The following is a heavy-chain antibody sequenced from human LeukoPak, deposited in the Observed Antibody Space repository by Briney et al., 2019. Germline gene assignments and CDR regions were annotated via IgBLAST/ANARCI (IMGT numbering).Heavy chain of an antibody. Sequence: ASVKVSCKASGYTFTSYDINWVRQATGQGLEWMGWVNPNSGNTGYAQKFQGRVTMTRNTSISTAYMELSSLRSEDTAVYYCARGRSYGSGSYYRWSYWGQGTLVTVSS. D-gene: IGHD3-10*01. CDR3: ARGRSYGSGSYYRWSY. CDR1: GYTFTSYD. V-gene: IGHV1-8*01. J-gene: IGHJ4*02. CDR2: VNPNSGNT.